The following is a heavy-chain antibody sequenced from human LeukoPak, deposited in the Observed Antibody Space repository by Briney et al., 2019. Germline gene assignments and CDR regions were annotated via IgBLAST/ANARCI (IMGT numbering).Heavy chain of an antibody. CDR1: GGSISSYY. Sequence: PSETLSLTCTVSGGSISSYYWSWIRQPAGKGLEWIGRIYSTGSTNYNPSLKSRVTMSVDTSKNQFSLRRRSVTAADTAVNYCARQIGSGCTAWFYFWGQGALVTVSS. J-gene: IGHJ4*02. V-gene: IGHV4-4*07. CDR3: ARQIGSGCTAWFYF. D-gene: IGHD2-8*01. CDR2: IYSTGST.